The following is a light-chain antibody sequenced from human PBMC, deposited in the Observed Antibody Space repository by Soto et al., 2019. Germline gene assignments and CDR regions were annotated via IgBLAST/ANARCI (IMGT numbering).Light chain of an antibody. V-gene: IGKV3-20*01. CDR2: GAS. J-gene: IGKJ1*01. CDR3: QQYGISPWT. CDR1: QSVSSSY. Sequence: EIVLTQSPGTLSLTTGERATLSCRASQSVSSSYLAWYQQKPGQAPRLLIYGASSRATGIPDRFSGSGSGTDFTLTISRLEPEDFAVYYCQQYGISPWTFGQGAKVDVK.